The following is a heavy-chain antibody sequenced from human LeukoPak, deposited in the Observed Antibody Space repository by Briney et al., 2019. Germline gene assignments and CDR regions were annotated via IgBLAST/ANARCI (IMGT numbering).Heavy chain of an antibody. Sequence: PSETLSLTCAVYGGSFSGYYWSWIRQPPGKWLEWIGEINHSGSTNYNPSLKSRVTISVDTSKNQFSLKLSSVTAADTAVYYCARLLYYDFWSGYQRGLRYKWFDPWGQGTLVTVSS. CDR1: GGSFSGYY. CDR2: INHSGST. J-gene: IGHJ5*02. D-gene: IGHD3-3*01. V-gene: IGHV4-34*01. CDR3: ARLLYYDFWSGYQRGLRYKWFDP.